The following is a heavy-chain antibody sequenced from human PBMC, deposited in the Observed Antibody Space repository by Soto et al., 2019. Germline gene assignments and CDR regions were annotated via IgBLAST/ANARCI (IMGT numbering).Heavy chain of an antibody. CDR3: ASSVAKYFYYGMDV. Sequence: QVQLVQSGAEVKKPGSSVKVSCKASGGTFSSYAISWVRQAPGQGLEWMGGIIPIFGTANYAQKFQGRVTMTADESTSTAYMELSSLRSEDTAVYYWASSVAKYFYYGMDVWGQGATVTVSS. CDR2: IIPIFGTA. J-gene: IGHJ6*02. CDR1: GGTFSSYA. D-gene: IGHD5-12*01. V-gene: IGHV1-69*12.